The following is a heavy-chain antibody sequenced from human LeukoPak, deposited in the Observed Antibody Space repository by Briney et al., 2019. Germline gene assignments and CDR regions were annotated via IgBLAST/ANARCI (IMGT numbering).Heavy chain of an antibody. D-gene: IGHD6-6*01. CDR2: INHSGST. CDR1: GGSFSGYY. CDR3: ARVHSSSSGSGASTTAIDY. V-gene: IGHV4-34*01. Sequence: SETLSLTCAVYGGSFSGYYWSWIRQPPGKGLEWIGEINHSGSTNYNPSLKSRITISVDTSKNQFYLKLSSMTAADTAVYYCARVHSSSSGSGASTTAIDYWGQGTLVTVSS. J-gene: IGHJ4*02.